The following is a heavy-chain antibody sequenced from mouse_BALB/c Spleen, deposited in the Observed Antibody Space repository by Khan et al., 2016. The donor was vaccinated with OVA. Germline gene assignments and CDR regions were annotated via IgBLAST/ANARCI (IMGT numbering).Heavy chain of an antibody. V-gene: IGHV14-3*02. CDR2: IDPPNGNN. CDR3: ARMARK. CDR1: GLNIKDTY. Sequence: EVQLQQSGAELVKPGATAKLSCKASGLNIKDTYMHWLKQWPEQGMEWIGRIDPPNGNNKYDQQFKGKTTITADTSSNTAYLQISRLTSAYATCYYCARMARKWGQGTTVTVSS. J-gene: IGHJ2*01.